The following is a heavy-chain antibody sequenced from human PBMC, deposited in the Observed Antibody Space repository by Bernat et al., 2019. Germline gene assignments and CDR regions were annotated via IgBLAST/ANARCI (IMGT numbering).Heavy chain of an antibody. D-gene: IGHD6-19*01. Sequence: QVTLRESGPALVKPTQTLTLTCTFSGFSLSTTGMCVSWIRQPPGKALEWLARIDWDNDKYYSTSLKTRLTISKDTSKNQVVLTMTNMDPVDTATYYCARMGFTGYSGAYYYFDYWGQGILVTVSS. J-gene: IGHJ4*02. V-gene: IGHV2-70*15. CDR2: IDWDNDK. CDR1: GFSLSTTGMC. CDR3: ARMGFTGYSGAYYYFDY.